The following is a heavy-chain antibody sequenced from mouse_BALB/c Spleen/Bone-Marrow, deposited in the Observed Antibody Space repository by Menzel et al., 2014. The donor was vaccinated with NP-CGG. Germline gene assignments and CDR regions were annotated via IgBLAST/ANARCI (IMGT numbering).Heavy chain of an antibody. CDR1: GYTFTDYN. Sequence: VQLQQSGPELVKPGASVKMSCKASGYTFTDYNIHWVKQSHGKSPEWIGYIYPYNGGTGYKQKFKSKATLTVDNSSSTAYMEPRSLTSEDSAVYYCTRETSWYMGDWGQGTTLTVSS. CDR3: TRETSWYMGD. V-gene: IGHV1S29*02. CDR2: IYPYNGGT. J-gene: IGHJ2*01. D-gene: IGHD1-1*02.